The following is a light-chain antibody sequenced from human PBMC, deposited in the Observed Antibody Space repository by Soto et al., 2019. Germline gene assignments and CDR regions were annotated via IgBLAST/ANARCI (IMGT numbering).Light chain of an antibody. J-gene: IGKJ1*01. Sequence: ESVLTQSPGTLSLSPLERATLSCRASQSVSSNYLAWYQQKPGQAPRLLIYGASTRATGIPDRFSGSGSGTDFTLTISRLEPEDFAVYYCHQYDTSPRTFGQGTKVDIK. CDR3: HQYDTSPRT. CDR2: GAS. CDR1: QSVSSNY. V-gene: IGKV3-20*01.